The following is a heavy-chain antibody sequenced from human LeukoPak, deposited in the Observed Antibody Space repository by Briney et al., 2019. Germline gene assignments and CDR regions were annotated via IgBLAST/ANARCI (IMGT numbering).Heavy chain of an antibody. J-gene: IGHJ4*02. CDR2: IYYSGKT. V-gene: IGHV4-39*07. CDR1: GGSIGRSSYY. D-gene: IGHD6-19*01. CDR3: ARLPSPGWYLGVGYFDY. Sequence: SETLSLTCTVSGGSIGRSSYYWGWIRQPPGKGLEWIGNIYYSGKTDYNPSLKSRVTISVDTSKNQFSLKLSSVTAADTAVYYCARLPSPGWYLGVGYFDYWGQGTLVTVSS.